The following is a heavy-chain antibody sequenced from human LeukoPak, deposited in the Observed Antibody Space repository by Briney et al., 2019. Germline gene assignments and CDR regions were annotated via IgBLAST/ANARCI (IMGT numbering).Heavy chain of an antibody. D-gene: IGHD1-26*01. J-gene: IGHJ4*02. CDR3: ARRVVGLAYSGSYCYFDY. CDR2: IYYSGST. CDR1: GGSISSGGYY. V-gene: IGHV4-31*03. Sequence: SETLSLTCTVSGGSISSGGYYWSWIRQHPGKGLEWIGYIYYSGSTYYNPSLKSRVTISVDTSKNQFSLKLSSVTAADTAVYYCARRVVGLAYSGSYCYFDYWGQGILVTVSS.